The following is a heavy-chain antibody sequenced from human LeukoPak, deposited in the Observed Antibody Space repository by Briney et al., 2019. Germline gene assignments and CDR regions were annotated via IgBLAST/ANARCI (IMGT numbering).Heavy chain of an antibody. D-gene: IGHD2-21*02. CDR2: ISGSGGST. Sequence: GGSLRLSCAASGFTFSTYGMNWVRQAPGKGLEWVSAISGSGGSTYYADSVKGRFTISRDNSKNTLYLQMNSLRAEDTAVYYCATDLVVVTAIPNFDYWGQGTLVTVSS. V-gene: IGHV3-23*01. CDR1: GFTFSTYG. J-gene: IGHJ4*02. CDR3: ATDLVVVTAIPNFDY.